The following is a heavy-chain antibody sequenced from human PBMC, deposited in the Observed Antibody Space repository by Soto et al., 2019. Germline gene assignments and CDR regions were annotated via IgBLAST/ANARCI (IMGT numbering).Heavy chain of an antibody. J-gene: IGHJ5*02. CDR2: ISYSGST. CDR1: GGSISRGYH. CDR3: ARDQNSAAARPLGFDP. D-gene: IGHD6-6*01. V-gene: IGHV4-38-2*02. Sequence: SATLSLTCAVSGGSISRGYHWSWFRQSPTRGLEWIASISYSGSTVYNPSLKSRITINPDTSKNQFSLQLNSVTPEDTAVYYCARDQNSAAARPLGFDPWGQGTLVTVSS.